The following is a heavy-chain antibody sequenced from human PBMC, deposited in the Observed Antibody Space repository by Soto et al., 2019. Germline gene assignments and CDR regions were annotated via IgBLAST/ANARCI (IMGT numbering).Heavy chain of an antibody. J-gene: IGHJ4*02. D-gene: IGHD2-2*01. CDR1: GFTFSSYA. V-gene: IGHV3-64*04. Sequence: PGGSLRLSCSASGFTFSSYAMHWVRQAPGKGLEYVSAISSNGGSTYYADSVKGRVTITRDTSASTAYMELSSLRSEDTAVYYCARDSAYHGPWRQGTLDTVSS. CDR2: ISSNGGST. CDR3: ARDSAYHGP.